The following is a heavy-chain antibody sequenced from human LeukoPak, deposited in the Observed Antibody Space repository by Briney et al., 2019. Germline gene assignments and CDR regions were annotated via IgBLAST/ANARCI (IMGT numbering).Heavy chain of an antibody. D-gene: IGHD4-17*01. CDR2: ITSDAYI. Sequence: GGSLRLSCAASGFAFSSSNLNWFRQAPGKGLEWVSSITSDAYIYYADSLKGRFSISRDNAKNSVYLQMISLRAEDTAIYYCARADYGDYGVDYGGQGTLVTVSS. CDR3: ARADYGDYGVDY. CDR1: GFAFSSSN. V-gene: IGHV3-21*01. J-gene: IGHJ4*02.